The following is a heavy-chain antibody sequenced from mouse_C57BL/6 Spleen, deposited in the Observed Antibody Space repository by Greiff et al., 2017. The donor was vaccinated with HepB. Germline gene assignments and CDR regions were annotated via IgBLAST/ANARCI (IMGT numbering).Heavy chain of an antibody. CDR3: ARRLDAMDY. CDR2: ISNGGGST. CDR1: GFTFSDYY. Sequence: DVMLVESGGGLVQPGGSLKLSCAASGFTFSDYYMYWVRQTPEKRLEWVAYISNGGGSTYYPDTVKGRFTISRDNAKNTLYLQMSRLKSEDTAMYCCARRLDAMDYWGQGTSVTVAS. V-gene: IGHV5-12*01. D-gene: IGHD2-13*01. J-gene: IGHJ4*01.